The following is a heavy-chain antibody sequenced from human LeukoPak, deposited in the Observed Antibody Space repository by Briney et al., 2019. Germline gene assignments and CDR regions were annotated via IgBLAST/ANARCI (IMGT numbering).Heavy chain of an antibody. D-gene: IGHD6-19*01. V-gene: IGHV3-49*03. J-gene: IGHJ4*02. CDR1: GFTFSSYA. CDR3: SRGSGWLSVY. Sequence: GGSLRLSCAASGFTFSSYAMSWFRQAPGKGLEWIGFISGGTTEYAASVKGRFTISRDDSTSIAYLQMNSPTTEDTAVYYCSRGSGWLSVYWGQGTLVTVSS. CDR2: ISGGTT.